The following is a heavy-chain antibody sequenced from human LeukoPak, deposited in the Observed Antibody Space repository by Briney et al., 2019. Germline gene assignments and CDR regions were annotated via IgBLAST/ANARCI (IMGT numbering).Heavy chain of an antibody. J-gene: IGHJ4*02. CDR3: ARARRGSGNPDFDS. CDR2: INSDNGDT. Sequence: ASVKVSCKASGYSFIGHHIHWVRQAPGQGPEWMGWINSDNGDTKYAQKLQGRVTLIRDTSIRTAYMELSSLRSDDTAVYYCARARRGSGNPDFDSWGQGTLVTVSS. V-gene: IGHV1-2*02. CDR1: GYSFIGHH. D-gene: IGHD3-10*01.